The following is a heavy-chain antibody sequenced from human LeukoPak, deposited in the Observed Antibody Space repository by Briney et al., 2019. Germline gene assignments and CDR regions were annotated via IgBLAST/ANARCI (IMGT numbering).Heavy chain of an antibody. Sequence: PGGSLRLSCAASGFTFSSYAMSWVRQAPGKGLEWVSTISGSGGGTYYADSVKGRFTISRDNSRNTLYLQMNSLRAEDTAVYFCAKDEEGVDAFDIWGQGTMVTVSS. CDR3: AKDEEGVDAFDI. D-gene: IGHD3-10*01. J-gene: IGHJ3*02. V-gene: IGHV3-23*01. CDR2: ISGSGGGT. CDR1: GFTFSSYA.